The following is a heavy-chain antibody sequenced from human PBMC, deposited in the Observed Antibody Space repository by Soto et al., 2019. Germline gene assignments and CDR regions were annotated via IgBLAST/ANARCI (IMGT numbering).Heavy chain of an antibody. CDR3: SRGILV. CDR1: GGSINSGGYC. V-gene: IGHV4-31*03. CDR2: ISYGGST. J-gene: IGHJ4*02. D-gene: IGHD5-18*01. Sequence: QVQLQESGPGLVKPSQTLSLTCTVSGGSINSGGYCWSWIRQHPGKGLDWIGCISYGGSTSYNPSPXSRXTISVDTSKNQFSLKLTSVTAADAAVYYCSRGILVWGQGALITVSS.